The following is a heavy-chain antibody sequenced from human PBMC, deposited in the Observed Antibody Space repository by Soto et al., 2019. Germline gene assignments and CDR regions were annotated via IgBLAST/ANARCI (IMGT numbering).Heavy chain of an antibody. D-gene: IGHD2-15*01. Sequence: VQLVESGGGLVEPGGSLRLSCAASGFTLSNAWMRWVRQAPGKGLEWVGRIKSKTDGGTTAYAARVRGRFTITRYDSKNTLDLQMSSLKTEDTAMYYCTRVNWWKLDYWGQGTLYTVSS. CDR3: TRVNWWKLDY. CDR2: IKSKTDGGTT. V-gene: IGHV3-15*01. CDR1: GFTLSNAW. J-gene: IGHJ4*02.